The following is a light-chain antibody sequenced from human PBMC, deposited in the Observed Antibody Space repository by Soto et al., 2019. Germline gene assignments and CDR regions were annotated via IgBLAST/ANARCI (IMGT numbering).Light chain of an antibody. Sequence: QAFLAHPASVSGSPGQSITISCTGTSGFVGSFSLVSWYQQHPGKAPKVMISEGHRRPSGVPDRFSGSTSVNSASLTISGLQADDEADYYCCLCIGATTYVFGTGTKVTVL. V-gene: IGLV2-23*01. CDR2: EGH. J-gene: IGLJ1*01. CDR1: SGFVGSFSL. CDR3: CLCIGATTYV.